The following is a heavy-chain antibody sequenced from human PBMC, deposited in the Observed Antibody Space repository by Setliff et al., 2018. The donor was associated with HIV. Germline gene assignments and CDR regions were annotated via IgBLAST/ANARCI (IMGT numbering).Heavy chain of an antibody. CDR3: ARRSIVGVTRGFYYYGLDV. Sequence: SETLSLTCSVSGDSINSRPYYYGWLRQPPGKGLEWIGNVFYSGSTYYNPSLKSRVSMSIDTSRNQFSLKLTSVTAADTAVYYCARRSIVGVTRGFYYYGLDVWGQGTTVTVSS. D-gene: IGHD1-26*01. V-gene: IGHV4-39*01. J-gene: IGHJ6*02. CDR2: VFYSGST. CDR1: GDSINSRPYY.